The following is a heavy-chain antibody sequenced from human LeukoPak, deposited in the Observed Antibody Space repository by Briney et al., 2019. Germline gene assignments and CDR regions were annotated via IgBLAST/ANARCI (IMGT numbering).Heavy chain of an antibody. J-gene: IGHJ4*02. D-gene: IGHD2-21*02. V-gene: IGHV3-7*01. CDR2: IQQDLSEK. CDR3: ASDRTPYCGGDCYFDY. Sequence: RGSLRLSCAASGFTFSSYWISCVRQAPGNGLELVANIQQDLSEKYYVDSVKCRFTISRDNAKNSLYLQTNSLSAEDTAVYYCASDRTPYCGGDCYFDYWGQGTLVTVSS. CDR1: GFTFSSYW.